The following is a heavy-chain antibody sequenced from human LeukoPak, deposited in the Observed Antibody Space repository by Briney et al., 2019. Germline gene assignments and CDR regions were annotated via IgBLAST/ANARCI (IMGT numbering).Heavy chain of an antibody. J-gene: IGHJ4*02. CDR1: GFTFSSYA. Sequence: GGSLRLSCAASGFTFSSYAMSWVRRAPGKGLEWVSAISGSGGSTYYADSVKGRFTISRDNSKNTLYLQMNSLRAEDTAVYYCAKDRVGSTSFYYFDYWGQGTLVTVSS. CDR2: ISGSGGST. CDR3: AKDRVGSTSFYYFDY. V-gene: IGHV3-23*01. D-gene: IGHD2-2*01.